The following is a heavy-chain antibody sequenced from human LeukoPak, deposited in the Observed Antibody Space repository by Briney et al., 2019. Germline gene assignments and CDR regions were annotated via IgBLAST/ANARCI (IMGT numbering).Heavy chain of an antibody. CDR1: GYTFTSYG. D-gene: IGHD3-10*01. CDR3: AKIWFGDQTGYFDY. J-gene: IGHJ4*02. Sequence: ASVKVSCKSSGYTFTSYGISWVRPAPGQGLEWMGWISGYNGNTNYAQKLQGRVTMTTDTSTSTAYMELRSLRSDDTAVYYCAKIWFGDQTGYFDYWGQGTLVTVSS. V-gene: IGHV1-18*01. CDR2: ISGYNGNT.